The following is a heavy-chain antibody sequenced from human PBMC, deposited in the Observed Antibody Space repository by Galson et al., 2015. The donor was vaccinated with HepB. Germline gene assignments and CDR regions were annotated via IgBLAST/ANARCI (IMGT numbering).Heavy chain of an antibody. J-gene: IGHJ4*02. CDR3: ARGRPYYDFWSGSPYYFDY. V-gene: IGHV1-18*01. Sequence: SVKVSCKASGYTFTSYGISWVRQAPGQGLEWMGWISVHNGNTKYAQNLQGRVTMTTDTSTSTAYMELKSLRSADQAVYYCARGRPYYDFWSGSPYYFDYWGQGTLVTVSS. D-gene: IGHD3-3*01. CDR1: GYTFTSYG. CDR2: ISVHNGNT.